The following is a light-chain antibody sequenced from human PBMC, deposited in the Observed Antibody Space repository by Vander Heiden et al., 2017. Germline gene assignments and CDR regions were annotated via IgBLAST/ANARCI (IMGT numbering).Light chain of an antibody. Sequence: DIQMTQTPTSLSASVGDRVTVTRRTSQSISSYLNWYQQKPGKAPKLLIYAASRLQSGVPSRFSGSGSGTDFTLTITSLQPEDFATYFCQQGYNTPRAFGQGTKVEIK. V-gene: IGKV1-39*01. CDR3: QQGYNTPRA. CDR1: QSISSY. CDR2: AAS. J-gene: IGKJ1*01.